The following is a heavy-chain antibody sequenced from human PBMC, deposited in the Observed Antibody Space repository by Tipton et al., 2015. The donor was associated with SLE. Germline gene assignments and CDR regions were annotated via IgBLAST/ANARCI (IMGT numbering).Heavy chain of an antibody. CDR1: GGSISSSNYY. J-gene: IGHJ4*02. D-gene: IGHD5-24*01. CDR2: SGST. V-gene: IGHV4-39*07. CDR3: VRLELPATKADY. Sequence: TLSLTCTVSGGSISSSNYYWGWIRQPPGKGLEWIGRSGSTYYNPSLESRVTMSVDTSKNQFSLRLNSVTAADTAVYYCVRLELPATKADYWGPGTLVTVSS.